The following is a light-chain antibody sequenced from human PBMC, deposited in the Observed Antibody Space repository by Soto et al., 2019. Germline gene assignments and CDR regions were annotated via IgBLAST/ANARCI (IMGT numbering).Light chain of an antibody. CDR3: SSYAGSNNFV. Sequence: QSVLTQPPSASGSPGQSVTISCTGTSGDVGGYKYVSWYQQHPGKAPKLMISEVSKWPSGVPDRLSGSKSGNTASLTVSGLQAEDEADYYCSSYAGSNNFVFGTGTKVTVL. J-gene: IGLJ1*01. CDR1: SGDVGGYKY. V-gene: IGLV2-8*01. CDR2: EVS.